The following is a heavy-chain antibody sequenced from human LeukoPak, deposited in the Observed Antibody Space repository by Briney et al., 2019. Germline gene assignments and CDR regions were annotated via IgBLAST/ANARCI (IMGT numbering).Heavy chain of an antibody. J-gene: IGHJ4*02. CDR2: IKHDESEK. CDR3: TRRLDD. CDR1: GFSFNSDW. D-gene: IGHD3-16*01. V-gene: IGHV3-7*01. Sequence: GGSLRLSCVASGFSFNSDWMDWVRQAPGKGLEWVANIKHDESEKNYLDSVKGRFTISRDNAQNSLYLQMNGLRVEDTAVYYCTRRLDDWGQGTLVTVSS.